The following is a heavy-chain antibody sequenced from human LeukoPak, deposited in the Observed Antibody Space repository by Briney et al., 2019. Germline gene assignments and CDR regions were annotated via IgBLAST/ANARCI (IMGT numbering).Heavy chain of an antibody. Sequence: SETLSLTCSVSGGSISSYYWSWIRQPAGKGLEWIGRIYTSGSTNYNPSLKSRVTISVDTSKNQFSLKLSSVTAADTAVYYCASTWRYCSSTSCSDYFDYWGQGTLVTVSS. D-gene: IGHD2-2*01. V-gene: IGHV4-4*07. J-gene: IGHJ4*02. CDR2: IYTSGST. CDR1: GGSISSYY. CDR3: ASTWRYCSSTSCSDYFDY.